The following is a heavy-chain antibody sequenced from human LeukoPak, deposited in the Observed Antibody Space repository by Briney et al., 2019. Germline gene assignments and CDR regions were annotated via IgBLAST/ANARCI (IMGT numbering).Heavy chain of an antibody. Sequence: QPGGSLRLSCEASGFTFSSYAMGWVRQAPGKGLEWVSVTSESGGSTHYADSVKGRFTIYRDNSKNTLYLQMNSLGGEDTAVYYCAKGRWGLTINNFDIWGQGRMVTVSS. J-gene: IGHJ3*02. CDR2: TSESGGST. CDR1: GFTFSSYA. D-gene: IGHD3-9*01. CDR3: AKGRWGLTINNFDI. V-gene: IGHV3-23*01.